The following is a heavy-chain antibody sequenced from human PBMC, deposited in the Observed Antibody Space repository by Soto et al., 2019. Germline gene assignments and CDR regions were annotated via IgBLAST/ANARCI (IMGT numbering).Heavy chain of an antibody. D-gene: IGHD2-15*01. V-gene: IGHV3-13*01. CDR2: IEKAENT. CDR1: GFTFSSYH. CDR3: TRLFCSGGRCSLDY. Sequence: EVQLVESGGGLVQPGGSLRLSCVASGFTFSSYHMHWVLQGTGKGLEWVAGIEKAENTFYLGSVRGRFTISREDAKNSMYLQMNSLRAGDTGVYYCTRLFCSGGRCSLDYWGQGTMVTVSS. J-gene: IGHJ4*02.